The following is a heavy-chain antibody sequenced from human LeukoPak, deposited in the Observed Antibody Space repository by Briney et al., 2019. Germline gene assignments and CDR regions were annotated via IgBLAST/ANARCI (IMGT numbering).Heavy chain of an antibody. D-gene: IGHD1-14*01. CDR3: AREGAFYHPLDY. Sequence: RTSETLSLTCDVSGGSVTSTNWRTRARHPPGKGLEWIGEVHLDGRTNYKPSLKSRLIMSVNLPENHNSQKLTSVTAADTAVYYCAREGAFYHPLDYSGQGTLVTVSS. J-gene: IGHJ4*02. CDR1: GGSVTSTNW. V-gene: IGHV4-4*02. CDR2: VHLDGRT.